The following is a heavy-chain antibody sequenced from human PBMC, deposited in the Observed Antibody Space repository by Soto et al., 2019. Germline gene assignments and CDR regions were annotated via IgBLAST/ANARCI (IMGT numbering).Heavy chain of an antibody. CDR3: ALRGWNSPNYFHGMDV. CDR2: ISPYNGHT. Sequence: QVQLVQSGDEMKKAGASVKVSCKTSGYTFTSYGITWVRQAPGQGLECMGWISPYNGHTKYVQKFQGRVTMTTATSTGTAYMVLRRPRSDETAVYYSALRGWNSPNYFHGMDVWGQGTTVTVSS. V-gene: IGHV1-18*01. J-gene: IGHJ6*02. D-gene: IGHD1-1*01. CDR1: GYTFTSYG.